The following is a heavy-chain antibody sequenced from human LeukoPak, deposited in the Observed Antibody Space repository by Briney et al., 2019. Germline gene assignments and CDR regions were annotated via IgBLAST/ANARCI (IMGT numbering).Heavy chain of an antibody. D-gene: IGHD5-12*01. CDR3: ARDREWLRPQDY. J-gene: IGHJ4*02. Sequence: AGGSLRLSCAASGFTFSSYAMSWVRQTPGKGLECVSTISGSGGSTYYIDSVKGRFTISRDNSKNTLYLQMNTLRAEDTAIYFCARDREWLRPQDYWGQGTLVTVSS. V-gene: IGHV3-23*01. CDR1: GFTFSSYA. CDR2: ISGSGGST.